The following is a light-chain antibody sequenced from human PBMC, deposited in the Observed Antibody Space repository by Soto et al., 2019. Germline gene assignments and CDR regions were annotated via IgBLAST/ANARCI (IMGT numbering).Light chain of an antibody. J-gene: IGLJ2*01. CDR2: EVS. CDR1: NTDLGVYGY. CDR3: SSYTSSSTLV. Sequence: QSALAQPASVSGSFGQSITISCSGPNTDLGVYGYVSWYQHHPGKAPKLLIYEVSNRPSGISNRFSGSKSGNTASLTLSGLQAEDEADYYCSSYTSSSTLVFGGGTKLTVL. V-gene: IGLV2-14*01.